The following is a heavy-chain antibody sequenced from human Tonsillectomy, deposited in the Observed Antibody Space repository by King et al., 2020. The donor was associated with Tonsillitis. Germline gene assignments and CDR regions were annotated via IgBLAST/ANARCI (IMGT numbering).Heavy chain of an antibody. CDR3: ARDEMIRGAAYYYYGMDV. J-gene: IGHJ6*02. V-gene: IGHV3-53*01. D-gene: IGHD3-10*01. CDR2: TYSGGGT. CDR1: GFTVSSNY. Sequence: VQLVESGGGLIQPGGSLRLSCAASGFTVSSNYMSWIRQAPGKGLEWVSITYSGGGTYYADSVKGRFTISRDNSKNTLYLQMNSLRADDTAVYYCARDEMIRGAAYYYYGMDVWDQGTTVTVSS.